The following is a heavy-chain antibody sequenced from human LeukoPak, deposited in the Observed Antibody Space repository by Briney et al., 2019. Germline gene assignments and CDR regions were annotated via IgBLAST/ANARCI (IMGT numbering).Heavy chain of an antibody. V-gene: IGHV4-4*07. Sequence: SETLSLTCTVSGGSISSYYWSWIRQPAGKGLEWIGRIYTSGSTNYNPSLKSRVTISVDTSKNQFSLKLSSVTAADTAVYYCARDRWQEAMIVGKSAFDIWGQGTMVTVSS. D-gene: IGHD3-22*01. CDR1: GGSISSYY. CDR2: IYTSGST. CDR3: ARDRWQEAMIVGKSAFDI. J-gene: IGHJ3*02.